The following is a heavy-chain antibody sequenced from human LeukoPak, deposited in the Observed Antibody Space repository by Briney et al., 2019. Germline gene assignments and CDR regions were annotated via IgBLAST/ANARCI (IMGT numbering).Heavy chain of an antibody. CDR2: ISSSSSYI. D-gene: IGHD6-6*01. J-gene: IGHJ4*02. Sequence: GGPLRLSCAASGFTFSSYSMNWVRQAPGKGLEWVSSISSSSSYIYYADSVKGRFTISRDNAKNSLYLQMNSLRAEDTAVYYYARWDTSIAALGYWGQGTLVTVSS. CDR3: ARWDTSIAALGY. V-gene: IGHV3-21*01. CDR1: GFTFSSYS.